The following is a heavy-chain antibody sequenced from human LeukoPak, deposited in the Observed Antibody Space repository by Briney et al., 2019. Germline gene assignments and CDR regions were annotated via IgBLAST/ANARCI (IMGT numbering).Heavy chain of an antibody. CDR1: GGSISSGGYS. CDR2: IYHSGST. D-gene: IGHD2-15*01. CDR3: ARGYSKSGYYFDY. J-gene: IGHJ4*02. Sequence: SETLSLTCAVSGGSISSGGYSWSWIRQPPGKGLEWIGYIYHSGSTYYNPSLKSRVTISVDRSKSQFSLKLSSVTAADTAVYYCARGYSKSGYYFDYWGQGTLVTVSS. V-gene: IGHV4-30-2*01.